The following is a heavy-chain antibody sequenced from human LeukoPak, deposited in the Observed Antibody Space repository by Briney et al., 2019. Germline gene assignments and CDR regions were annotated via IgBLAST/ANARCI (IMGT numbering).Heavy chain of an antibody. V-gene: IGHV3-9*01. J-gene: IGHJ6*02. D-gene: IGHD5-24*01. CDR2: ISWNSGSI. Sequence: GGSLRLSCAASGFTFDDYAMHWVRQAPGKGLEWVSGISWNSGSIGYADSVKGRFTISRDNAKNSLYLQMNSLRAEDTALYYCAKDSRDHYYYGMDVWGQGTTVTVSS. CDR1: GFTFDDYA. CDR3: AKDSRDHYYYGMDV.